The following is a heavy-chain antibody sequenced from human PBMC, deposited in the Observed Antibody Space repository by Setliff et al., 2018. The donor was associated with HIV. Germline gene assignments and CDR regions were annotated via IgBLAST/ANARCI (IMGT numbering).Heavy chain of an antibody. J-gene: IGHJ2*01. CDR3: ARSALWFGEADWYFDL. CDR1: GYSISSSYW. Sequence: SETMSLTCVVSGYSISSSYWWGWIRQPPGKGLEWIGWIGYTYKGGSTYYNQSLKSRVTMSEDTSKNQFSLKLRSVTAVDTAVYYCARSALWFGEADWYFDLWDRGTLVTVSS. D-gene: IGHD3-10*01. CDR2: TYKGGST. V-gene: IGHV4-28*01.